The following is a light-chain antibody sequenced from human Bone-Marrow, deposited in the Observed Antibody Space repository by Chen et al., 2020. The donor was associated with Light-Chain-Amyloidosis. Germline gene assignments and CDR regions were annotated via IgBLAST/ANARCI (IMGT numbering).Light chain of an antibody. V-gene: IGLV3-21*02. Sequence: SYVLTQPSSVSVAPGQTATIACGGNNIGSTSVHWYQQTPGHAPLLVVYDDSDRPSGIPERLSGSNSGNTATLPISRVEAGDEADYYCQVWDRSSDRPVFGGGTKLTVL. CDR1: NIGSTS. CDR3: QVWDRSSDRPV. CDR2: DDS. J-gene: IGLJ3*02.